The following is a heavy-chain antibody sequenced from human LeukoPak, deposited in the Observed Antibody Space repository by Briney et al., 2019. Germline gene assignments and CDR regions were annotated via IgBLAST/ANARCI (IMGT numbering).Heavy chain of an antibody. J-gene: IGHJ4*02. CDR3: AREDRGYCSSTSCHRYFDY. V-gene: IGHV3-21*01. Sequence: GGSLRLSCAASGFTFSSYSMNWVRQAPGKGLEWVSSISSSSSYIYYADSVKGRFTISRDNAKNSLYLQMNSLRAEDTAVYYCAREDRGYCSSTSCHRYFDYWGQGTLVTVSS. CDR2: ISSSSSYI. D-gene: IGHD2-2*01. CDR1: GFTFSSYS.